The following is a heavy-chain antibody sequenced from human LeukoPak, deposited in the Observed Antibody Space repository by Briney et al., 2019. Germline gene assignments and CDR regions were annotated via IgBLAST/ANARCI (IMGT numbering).Heavy chain of an antibody. V-gene: IGHV3-64D*06. CDR3: VKGSTYDSSGYYESDAFDI. CDR2: ISSNGGST. J-gene: IGHJ3*02. CDR1: VFTVSSYA. Sequence: GGSLRLSCSASVFTVSSYAMHWVRQAPGKGLEYVSAISSNGGSTYYADSVKGRFTISRDNSKNTLYLQMSSLRAEDTAVYYCVKGSTYDSSGYYESDAFDIWGQGPMVTVSS. D-gene: IGHD3-22*01.